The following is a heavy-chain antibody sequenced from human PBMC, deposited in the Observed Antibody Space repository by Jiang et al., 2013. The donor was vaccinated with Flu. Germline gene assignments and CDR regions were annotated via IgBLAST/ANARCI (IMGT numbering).Heavy chain of an antibody. J-gene: IGHJ4*02. V-gene: IGHV1-69*10. Sequence: SCKASGGTFSSYAISWVRQAPGQGLEWMGGIIPILGIANYAQKFQGRVTITADKSTSTAYMELSSLRSEDTAVYYCARGYGDYALWFCWGQGTLVTVSS. CDR2: IIPILGIA. D-gene: IGHD4-17*01. CDR3: ARGYGDYALWFC. CDR1: GGTFSSYA.